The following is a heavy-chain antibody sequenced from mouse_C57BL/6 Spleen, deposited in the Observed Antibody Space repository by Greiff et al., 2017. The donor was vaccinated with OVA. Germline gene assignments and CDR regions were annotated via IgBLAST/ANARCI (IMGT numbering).Heavy chain of an antibody. CDR2: IHPSDSDT. D-gene: IGHD2-4*01. J-gene: IGHJ2*01. V-gene: IGHV1-74*01. Sequence: QVQLKESGAELVKPGASVKVSCKASGYTFTSYWMHWVKQRPGQGLEWIGRIHPSDSDTNYNQKFKGKATLTVDKSSSTAYMQLSSLTSEDSAVYYCAIPQIYYDYDEVYFDYWGQGTTLTVSS. CDR1: GYTFTSYW. CDR3: AIPQIYYDYDEVYFDY.